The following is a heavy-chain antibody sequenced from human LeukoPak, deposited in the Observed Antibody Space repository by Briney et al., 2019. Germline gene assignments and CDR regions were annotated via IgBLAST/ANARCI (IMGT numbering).Heavy chain of an antibody. CDR2: ISGSGGST. CDR3: AKGGYCSGGSCYSDYFDY. V-gene: IGHV3-23*01. CDR1: GFTFSSYA. J-gene: IGHJ4*02. D-gene: IGHD2-15*01. Sequence: QPGGSLRLSCAASGFTFSSYAMSWVRQAPGKGREWVSAISGSGGSTYYADSVKGRFTISRDNSKNTLYLQMNSLRAEDTAVYYCAKGGYCSGGSCYSDYFDYWGQGTLVTVSS.